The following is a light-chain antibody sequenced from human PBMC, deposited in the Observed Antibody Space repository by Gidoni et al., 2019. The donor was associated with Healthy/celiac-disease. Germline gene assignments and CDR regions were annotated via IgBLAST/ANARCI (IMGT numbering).Light chain of an antibody. V-gene: IGKV3-11*01. CDR1: QSVSSY. J-gene: IGKJ4*01. CDR3: QQRSNWPLA. Sequence: DIVLTQSPATLSLSPGERATLSCRASQSVSSYLAWYQQKPGQAPRLLIYDASNRATGIPARFSGSGSGTDFTLTISSLEPEDFAVYYCQQRSNWPLACXGXTKVEIK. CDR2: DAS.